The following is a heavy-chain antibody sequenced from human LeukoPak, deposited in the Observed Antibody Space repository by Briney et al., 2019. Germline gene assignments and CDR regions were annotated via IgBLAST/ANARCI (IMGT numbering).Heavy chain of an antibody. CDR2: VFWNGVDK. V-gene: IGHV3-9*01. D-gene: IGHD3-16*02. CDR3: SKDISAGGLDV. J-gene: IGHJ6*02. Sequence: GGSLRLSCVASGFIVNDHAMNGAGKPPGRGLGWVAGVFWNGVDKGYADSVKGRFTIFRDNAKNTMYLQMNSLRIEDTALYYCSKDISAGGLDVWGPGTPVTVSS. CDR1: GFIVNDHA.